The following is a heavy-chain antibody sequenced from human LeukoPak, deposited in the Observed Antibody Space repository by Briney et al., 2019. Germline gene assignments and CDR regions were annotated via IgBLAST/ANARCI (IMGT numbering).Heavy chain of an antibody. D-gene: IGHD3-10*01. CDR2: TNHSGST. Sequence: SETLSLTCAVYGGSFSGYYWSWIRQPPGKGLEWIGETNHSGSTNYNPSLKSRVTISVDTSKNQFSLKLSSVTAADTAVYYCARGPYYYGSGSYRYWGQGTLVIVSS. J-gene: IGHJ4*02. CDR3: ARGPYYYGSGSYRY. CDR1: GGSFSGYY. V-gene: IGHV4-34*01.